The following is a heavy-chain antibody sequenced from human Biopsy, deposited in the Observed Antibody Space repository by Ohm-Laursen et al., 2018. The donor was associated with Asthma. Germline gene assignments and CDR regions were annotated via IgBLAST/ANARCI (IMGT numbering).Heavy chain of an antibody. V-gene: IGHV4-34*01. CDR3: ARGPEWSGLDI. J-gene: IGHJ6*02. CDR2: SDHRGNT. CDR1: GLSSSGYY. Sequence: SDTLSLTCSMYGLSSSGYYWTWIRQPPGKGLEWIGESDHRGNTNTNPNLKSRVTISKDKSANEFSLKMRSVTAADTAIYYCARGPEWSGLDIWGQGTTVTVSS. D-gene: IGHD3-3*01.